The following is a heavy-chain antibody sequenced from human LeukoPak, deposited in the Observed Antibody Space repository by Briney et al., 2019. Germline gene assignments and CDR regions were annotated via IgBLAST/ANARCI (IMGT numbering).Heavy chain of an antibody. D-gene: IGHD1-26*01. CDR3: ARENSGSYREFDY. V-gene: IGHV6-1*01. CDR2: TYYKSKWYN. Sequence: SQTLSLTCAISGDSVSVNSDVWNWIRQSPSRGLEWLGSTYYKSKWYNDYAVSVKSRITISPDTSKNQFSLKLSSVTAADTAVFYCARENSGSYREFDYWGQGTLVTVSS. J-gene: IGHJ4*02. CDR1: GDSVSVNSDV.